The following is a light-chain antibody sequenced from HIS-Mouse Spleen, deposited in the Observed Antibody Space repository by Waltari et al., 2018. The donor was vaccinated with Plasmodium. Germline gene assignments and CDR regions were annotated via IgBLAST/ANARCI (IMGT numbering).Light chain of an antibody. V-gene: IGLV3-10*01. Sequence: SYELTQPPSVSVSPGQTARITCSGAALPNKYAYWYQQKSGQAPGLVIYEDSKRPSGIPERFSGSSSGTMATLTISGAQVEDEADYYCYSTDSSGNHRVFGGGTKLTVL. CDR2: EDS. J-gene: IGLJ3*02. CDR1: ALPNKY. CDR3: YSTDSSGNHRV.